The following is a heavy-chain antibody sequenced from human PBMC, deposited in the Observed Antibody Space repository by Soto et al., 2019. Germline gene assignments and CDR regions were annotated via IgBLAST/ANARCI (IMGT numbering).Heavy chain of an antibody. V-gene: IGHV3-15*01. J-gene: IGHJ4*02. CDR3: ATAAAAGLYYFDY. D-gene: IGHD6-13*01. CDR2: IKIKPDRGTT. CDR1: GVTFSNAW. Sequence: GGSLRLSSAASGVTFSNAWMSWVRQAPGKGLEWVGRIKIKPDRGTTDYAAPVKGRFTISTDASKNTLYLQMNSLKTDDTAVYYCATAAAAGLYYFDYWGQGTLVTVSS.